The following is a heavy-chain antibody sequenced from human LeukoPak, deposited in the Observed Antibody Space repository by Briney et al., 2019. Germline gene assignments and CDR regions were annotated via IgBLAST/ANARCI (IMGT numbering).Heavy chain of an antibody. CDR3: ARDSGRFDVFDI. D-gene: IGHD3-10*01. J-gene: IGHJ3*02. Sequence: PGGSLRISCAASGFTVSTNYMSWVRQAPGKGLEWVSVIYSDGRTYYADSVKGRFTISRDNSKNTLYLQMNSLRAEDTAVYYCARDSGRFDVFDIWGQGTMVTVSS. V-gene: IGHV3-53*01. CDR1: GFTVSTNY. CDR2: IYSDGRT.